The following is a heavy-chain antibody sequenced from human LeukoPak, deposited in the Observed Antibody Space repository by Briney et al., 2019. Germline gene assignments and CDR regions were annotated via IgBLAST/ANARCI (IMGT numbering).Heavy chain of an antibody. J-gene: IGHJ4*02. CDR2: IKQDGSKK. V-gene: IGHV3-7*04. CDR3: TRVGYIDEGIDY. CDR1: GFPFSSYW. D-gene: IGHD5-24*01. Sequence: QPGGSLRLSCVASGFPFSSYWMTWVRQAPGKGLEWVANIKQDGSKKSYVDSVKGRFTISRDNAKNSLNLQMNSLRAEDTAIYYCTRVGYIDEGIDYWGQGTLVTVSS.